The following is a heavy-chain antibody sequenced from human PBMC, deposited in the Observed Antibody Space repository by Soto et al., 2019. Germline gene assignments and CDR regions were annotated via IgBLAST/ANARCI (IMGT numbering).Heavy chain of an antibody. J-gene: IGHJ4*02. CDR1: GGSISSGGYS. D-gene: IGHD3-22*01. Sequence: PSETLSLTCAVSGGSISSGGYSWSWIRQPPGQGLEWIGYIYHSGRTYYNPSLKSRVTISVDSSKKQFPLKLSSMNAAYTAVYYWTRASWSDLYDRSGYYYDEGGYFDYWGQGTLVTVSS. CDR2: IYHSGRT. CDR3: TRASWSDLYDRSGYYYDEGGYFDY. V-gene: IGHV4-30-2*01.